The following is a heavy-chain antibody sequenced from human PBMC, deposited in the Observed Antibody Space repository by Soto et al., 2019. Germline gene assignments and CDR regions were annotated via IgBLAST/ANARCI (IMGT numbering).Heavy chain of an antibody. CDR1: GFTFSSYS. D-gene: IGHD4-17*01. Sequence: GSLRLSCAASGFTFSSYSMNWVRQAPGKGLEWVSYISSSSSTIYYADSVKGRFTISRDNAKNSLYLQMNSLRAEDTAVYYCASDLYYGDYLPASYWGQGTLVTV. V-gene: IGHV3-48*01. CDR2: ISSSSSTI. J-gene: IGHJ4*02. CDR3: ASDLYYGDYLPASY.